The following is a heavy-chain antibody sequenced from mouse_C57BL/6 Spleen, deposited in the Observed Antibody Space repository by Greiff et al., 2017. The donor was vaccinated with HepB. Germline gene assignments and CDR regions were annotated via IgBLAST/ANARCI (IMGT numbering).Heavy chain of an antibody. Sequence: QVQLQQPGTELVKPGASVKLSCKASGYTFTSYWMHWVKQRPGQGLEWIGNINPSNGGTNYNEKFKSKATLTVDKSSSTAYMQLSSLTSEDSAVYYCARKGITTVVAGTNGYFDVWGTGTTVTVSS. CDR3: ARKGITTVVAGTNGYFDV. CDR2: INPSNGGT. J-gene: IGHJ1*03. D-gene: IGHD1-1*01. CDR1: GYTFTSYW. V-gene: IGHV1-53*01.